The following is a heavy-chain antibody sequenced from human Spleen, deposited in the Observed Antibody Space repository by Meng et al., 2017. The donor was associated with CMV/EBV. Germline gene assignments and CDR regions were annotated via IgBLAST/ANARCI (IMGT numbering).Heavy chain of an antibody. CDR2: ISSSSSTI. CDR1: GFTFSSYN. D-gene: IGHD2-2*01. Sequence: GESLKISCAASGFTFSSYNMNWVRQAPGKGLEWVSYISSSSSTIYYADSVKGRFTISRDNAKNSLYLQMNSLSAEDTAVYYCARDRVVVPAAFVGYHGMDVWGQGTTVTVSS. V-gene: IGHV3-48*04. J-gene: IGHJ6*02. CDR3: ARDRVVVPAAFVGYHGMDV.